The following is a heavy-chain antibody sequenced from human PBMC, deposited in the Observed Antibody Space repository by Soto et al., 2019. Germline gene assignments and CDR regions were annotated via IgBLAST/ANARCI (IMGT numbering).Heavy chain of an antibody. V-gene: IGHV3-13*01. D-gene: IGHD6-13*01. J-gene: IGHJ6*02. CDR3: ARDRVGYSSSSVDYYYGMDV. Sequence: GGSLRLSCAASGFTFSSYDMHWVRQATGKGLEWVSAIGTAGDTYYPGSVKGRFTISRENAKNSLYLQMNSLRVGDTAVYYCARDRVGYSSSSVDYYYGMDVWGQGTTVTVSS. CDR2: IGTAGDT. CDR1: GFTFSSYD.